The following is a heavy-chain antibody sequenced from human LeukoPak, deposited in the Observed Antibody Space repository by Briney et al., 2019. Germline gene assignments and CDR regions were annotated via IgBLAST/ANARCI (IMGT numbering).Heavy chain of an antibody. CDR3: ARKPSSSWFNWFDP. J-gene: IGHJ5*02. CDR1: GFTFSGYA. D-gene: IGHD6-13*01. V-gene: IGHV3-30*04. Sequence: PGGSLRLSCAASGFTFSGYAMHWVRQAPGKGLEWVAVISYDGSNKYYADSVKGRFTISRDNSKNTLYLQMNSLRAEDTAVYYCARKPSSSWFNWFDPWGQGTLVTVSS. CDR2: ISYDGSNK.